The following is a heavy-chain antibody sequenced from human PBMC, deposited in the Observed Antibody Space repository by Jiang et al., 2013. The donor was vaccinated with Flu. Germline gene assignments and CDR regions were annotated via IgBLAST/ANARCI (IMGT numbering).Heavy chain of an antibody. CDR2: IYHSGST. CDR1: VAPSAVVTG. D-gene: IGHD3-22*01. V-gene: IGHV4-4*02. J-gene: IGHJ4*02. Sequence: SLTCAVSVAPSAVVTGGVGSASPHGKGLEWIGEIYHSGSTNYNPSLKSRVTISVDKSKNQFSLKLSSVTAADTAVYYCAREKGYYDSSGYPRSLGYWGQGTLVTVSS. CDR3: AREKGYYDSSGYPRSLGY.